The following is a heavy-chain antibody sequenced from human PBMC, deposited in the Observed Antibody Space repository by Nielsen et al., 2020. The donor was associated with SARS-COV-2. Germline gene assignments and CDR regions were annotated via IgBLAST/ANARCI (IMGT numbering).Heavy chain of an antibody. Sequence: GESLKISCAASGFTVSSNYMSWVRQAPGKGLEWVAVISYDGSNKYYADSVKGRFTISRDNSENTLYLQMNSLRAEDTAVYYCARVQYSSSWYFAHHNYYYYYMDVWGKGTTVTVSS. J-gene: IGHJ6*03. D-gene: IGHD6-13*01. CDR3: ARVQYSSSWYFAHHNYYYYYMDV. CDR1: GFTVSSNY. V-gene: IGHV3-30-3*01. CDR2: ISYDGSNK.